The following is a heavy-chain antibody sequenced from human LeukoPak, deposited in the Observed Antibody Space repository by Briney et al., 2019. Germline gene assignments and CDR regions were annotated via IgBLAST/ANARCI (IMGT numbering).Heavy chain of an antibody. J-gene: IGHJ4*02. CDR1: GGSISSYY. V-gene: IGHV4-59*08. CDR3: ARLGDTGYYFDY. Sequence: SETLSLTCTVSGGSISSYYRSWIRQPPGKGLEWIGYIYYSGITDYNPSLKSRITISVDTSKNQFSLKLSSVTAADTAVYYCARLGDTGYYFDYWGQGTLVTVSS. D-gene: IGHD5-18*01. CDR2: IYYSGIT.